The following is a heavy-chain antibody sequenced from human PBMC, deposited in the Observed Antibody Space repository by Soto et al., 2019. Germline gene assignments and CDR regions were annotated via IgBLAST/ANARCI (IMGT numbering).Heavy chain of an antibody. V-gene: IGHV3-73*01. CDR1: GFVFKDSS. Sequence: VLLVESGGGLVQPGGSLKLSCAASGFVFKDSSIHWVRQASGKGLEWVGRIRDRAYSYATAYAASVKGRFTISRDDSSNTAYLQMNSLKTEDTAIYYCTRLISAAQDYWCQGTLVTVSS. CDR3: TRLISAAQDY. J-gene: IGHJ4*02. CDR2: IRDRAYSYAT. D-gene: IGHD3-10*01.